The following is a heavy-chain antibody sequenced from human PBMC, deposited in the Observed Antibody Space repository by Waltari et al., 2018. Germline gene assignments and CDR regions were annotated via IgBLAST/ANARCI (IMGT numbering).Heavy chain of an antibody. CDR2: MNPHRGNT. D-gene: IGHD2-2*01. Sequence: QVQLVQSGAEVKKPGASVKVSCKASGYTFTSYDINWVRQATGQGLGWLGWMNPHRGNTGDAQKVQGRGTITRNTSISTAYMELSSLRSEDTAVYYCARVPNEGVPAASMDVWGQGTTVTVSS. J-gene: IGHJ6*02. CDR1: GYTFTSYD. V-gene: IGHV1-8*03. CDR3: ARVPNEGVPAASMDV.